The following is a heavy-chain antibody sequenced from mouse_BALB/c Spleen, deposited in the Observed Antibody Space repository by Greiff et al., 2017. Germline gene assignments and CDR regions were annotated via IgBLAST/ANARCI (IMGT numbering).Heavy chain of an antibody. CDR3: ARQSVYGYDLDY. V-gene: IGHV3-2*02. J-gene: IGHJ2*01. Sequence: EVKLQESGPGLVKPSQSLSLTCTVTGYSITSDYAWNWIRQFPGNKLEWMGYISYSGSTSYNPSLKSRISITRDTSKNQFFLQLNSVTTEDTATYYCARQSVYGYDLDYWGQGTTLTVSS. D-gene: IGHD2-2*01. CDR1: GYSITSDYA. CDR2: ISYSGST.